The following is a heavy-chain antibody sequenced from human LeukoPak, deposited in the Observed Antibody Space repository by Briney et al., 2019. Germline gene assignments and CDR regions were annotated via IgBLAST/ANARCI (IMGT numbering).Heavy chain of an antibody. CDR3: ARRRLAAGGTDTFDI. D-gene: IGHD6-13*01. Sequence: PGGSLRLSCAASGFTFSSYAMSWVRQAPGKGLEWVANIKQDGSEKYYVESVKGRFTISRDNAKNSLYVQMNSLRAEDTAVYYCARRRLAAGGTDTFDIWGQGTMVTVSS. J-gene: IGHJ3*02. CDR2: IKQDGSEK. V-gene: IGHV3-7*01. CDR1: GFTFSSYA.